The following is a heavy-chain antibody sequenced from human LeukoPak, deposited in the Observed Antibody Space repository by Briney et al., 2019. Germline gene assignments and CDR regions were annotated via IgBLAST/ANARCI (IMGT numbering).Heavy chain of an antibody. Sequence: SETLSLTCTVSSGSISSYYWSWIRQPPGKGLEWIGHIYYSGSTNYNPSLKSRVTISVDTSKNQFSLKLSSVTAADTAVYYCARGYSSNWYSGFDPCGQGTLVTVSS. V-gene: IGHV4-59*01. CDR2: IYYSGST. CDR1: SGSISSYY. J-gene: IGHJ5*02. D-gene: IGHD6-13*01. CDR3: ARGYSSNWYSGFDP.